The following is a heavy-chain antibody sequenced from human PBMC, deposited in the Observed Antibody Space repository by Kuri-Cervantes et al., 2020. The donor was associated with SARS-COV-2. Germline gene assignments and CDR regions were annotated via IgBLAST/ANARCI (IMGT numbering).Heavy chain of an antibody. J-gene: IGHJ6*02. V-gene: IGHV1-8*01. CDR3: ARDPTVVNSNYYYYGMDV. CDR2: MNPASGNT. Sequence: ASVKVSCKASGYTFNIHDINWVRQATGQGLEWMGWMNPASGNTGYAQKFQGRVTMISNTSITTAYMELSSLRSEDTAVYYCARDPTVVNSNYYYYGMDVWGQGTTVTVSS. CDR1: GYTFNIHD. D-gene: IGHD4-23*01.